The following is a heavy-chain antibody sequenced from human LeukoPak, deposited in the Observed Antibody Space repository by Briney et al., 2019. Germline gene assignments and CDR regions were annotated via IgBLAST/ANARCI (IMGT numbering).Heavy chain of an antibody. CDR3: ATGDMATIDTDGFDI. Sequence: ASVKVSCKVSGYTLSELSIRWVRQAPGKGVAWMGGFDPEDGEPNYAQKFQGRVTMTEGTSTDTAYMQLTSLRSEDTAVYYCATGDMATIDTDGFDIWGQGTMVIVSS. CDR2: FDPEDGEP. D-gene: IGHD5-24*01. V-gene: IGHV1-24*01. J-gene: IGHJ3*02. CDR1: GYTLSELS.